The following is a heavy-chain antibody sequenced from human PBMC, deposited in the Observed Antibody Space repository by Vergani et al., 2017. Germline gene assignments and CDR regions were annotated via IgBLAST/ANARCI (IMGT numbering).Heavy chain of an antibody. D-gene: IGHD6-13*01. J-gene: IGHJ6*02. Sequence: QVQLQQWGAGLLKPSETLSLTCAVYGGSFSGYYWSWIRQPPGKGLEWIGEINHRGSTNYNPSLKSRITISVYTSKTQFSLKLSSVTAAATAGYYCARAIAAAVPKILNYYYYGMDVWGQGTTVTVSS. CDR2: INHRGST. CDR3: ARAIAAAVPKILNYYYYGMDV. CDR1: GGSFSGYY. V-gene: IGHV4-34*01.